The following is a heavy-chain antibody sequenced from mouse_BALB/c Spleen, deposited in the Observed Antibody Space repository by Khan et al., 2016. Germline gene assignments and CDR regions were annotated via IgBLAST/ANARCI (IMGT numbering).Heavy chain of an antibody. CDR2: ISSGGST. J-gene: IGHJ2*01. CDR3: AREDYGNYGDYFDY. Sequence: EVEPVESGGGLVKPGGSLKLSCAASGFTFSSYAMSWVRQTPEKRLEWVASISSGGSTYYPDSVKGRFTISRDNARNILNLQMSSLRSEDTAMYYCAREDYGNYGDYFDYWGQGTTLTVSS. D-gene: IGHD2-1*01. V-gene: IGHV5-6-5*01. CDR1: GFTFSSYA.